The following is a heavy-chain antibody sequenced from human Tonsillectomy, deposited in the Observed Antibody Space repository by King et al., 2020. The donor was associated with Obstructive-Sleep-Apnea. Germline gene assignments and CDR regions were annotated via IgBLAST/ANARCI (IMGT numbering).Heavy chain of an antibody. CDR3: AREGGSSIWSFDL. CDR2: VYYTGGT. Sequence: VQLQESGPGLVKPSETLSLTCTVSGGSVRSGSYYWSWIRQSPGKGLEWIGYVYYTGGTDYNPSLKSRVAISVDTSRNQFSPKLRSVTAADTAVYFCAREGGSSIWSFDLWGRGTVVTVSS. V-gene: IGHV4-61*01. CDR1: GGSVRSGSYY. D-gene: IGHD2-15*01. J-gene: IGHJ2*01.